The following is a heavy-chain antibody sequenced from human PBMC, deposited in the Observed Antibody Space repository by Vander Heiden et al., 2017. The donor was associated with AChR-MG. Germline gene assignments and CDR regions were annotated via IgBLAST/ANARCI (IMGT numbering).Heavy chain of an antibody. CDR2: IDWDDDK. J-gene: IGHJ4*02. Sequence: QVTLRESGPALVKPTQTLTLTCTFSGFSLSSGGMCVSWIRQPPGKALEWLARIDWDDDKHYSTSLKTRLTISKDTSKNQVVLTMTNMDPVDTATYYCARTPFYNDNSGYGADYWGQGTLVTVSS. V-gene: IGHV2-70*15. CDR1: GFSLSSGGMC. D-gene: IGHD3-22*01. CDR3: ARTPFYNDNSGYGADY.